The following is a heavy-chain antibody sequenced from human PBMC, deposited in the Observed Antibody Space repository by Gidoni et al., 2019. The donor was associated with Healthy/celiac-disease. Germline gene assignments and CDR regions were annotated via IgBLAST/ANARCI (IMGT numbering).Heavy chain of an antibody. D-gene: IGHD2-15*01. CDR3: ARDGWSSFDP. CDR1: GGSISSYY. V-gene: IGHV4-59*01. J-gene: IGHJ5*02. Sequence: QVQLQESGPGLVKPSETLSLTCTVSGGSISSYYWSWIRQPPGKGLEWIGYIYYSGSTNYNPSLKSRVTTSVDTSKNQFSLKLSSVTAADTAVYYGARDGWSSFDPWGQGTLVTVSS. CDR2: IYYSGST.